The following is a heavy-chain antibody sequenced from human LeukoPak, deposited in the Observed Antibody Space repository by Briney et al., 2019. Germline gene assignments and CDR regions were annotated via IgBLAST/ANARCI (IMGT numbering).Heavy chain of an antibody. Sequence: ASVKVSCKASGYTFTSYDINLVRQATGQGLEWMGWMNPNSGNTGCAQKFQGRVTMTRNTSISTAYMELSSLRSEDTAVYYCARVPPGRAAALPVRWFDPWGQGTLVTVSS. CDR2: MNPNSGNT. V-gene: IGHV1-8*01. CDR3: ARVPPGRAAALPVRWFDP. CDR1: GYTFTSYD. D-gene: IGHD6-13*01. J-gene: IGHJ5*02.